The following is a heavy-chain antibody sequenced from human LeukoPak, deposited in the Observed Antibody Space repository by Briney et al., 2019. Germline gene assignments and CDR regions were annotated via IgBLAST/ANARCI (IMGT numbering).Heavy chain of an antibody. Sequence: GGSLRLSCAASGFTFTSYGMTWVRQAPGKGLEWVANIKEDGSEKYYVDSVKGRFTISRDNAKNSLYLQMNSLRAEDTAVYYCARDSTLHAWFGELFSFWGPGTLVTVSS. CDR1: GFTFTSYG. CDR3: ARDSTLHAWFGELFSF. J-gene: IGHJ4*02. V-gene: IGHV3-7*01. CDR2: IKEDGSEK. D-gene: IGHD3-10*01.